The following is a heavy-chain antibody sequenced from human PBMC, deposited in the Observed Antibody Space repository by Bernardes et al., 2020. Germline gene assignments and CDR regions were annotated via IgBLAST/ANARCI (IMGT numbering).Heavy chain of an antibody. V-gene: IGHV4-34*01. CDR3: ARGFQTSSIAARRGNNWFDP. D-gene: IGHD6-6*01. CDR2: INHSGST. Sequence: SETLSLTCAVYGGSFSGYYWSWIRQPPGKGLEWIGEINHSGSTNYNPSLKSRVTISVDTSKNQFSLKLSSVTAADTAVYYCARGFQTSSIAARRGNNWFDPWGQGTLVTVSS. CDR1: GGSFSGYY. J-gene: IGHJ5*02.